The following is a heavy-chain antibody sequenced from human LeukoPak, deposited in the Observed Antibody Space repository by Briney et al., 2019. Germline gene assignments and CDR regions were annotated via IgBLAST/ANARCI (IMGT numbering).Heavy chain of an antibody. D-gene: IGHD3-9*01. CDR3: ARGQNYDILTGPFDY. CDR1: GLTFSSYG. CDR2: IWYDGSNK. J-gene: IGHJ4*02. Sequence: GRSLRLSCAASGLTFSSYGMHWVRQAPGKGLEWVAVIWYDGSNKYYADSVKGRFTISRDNSRNTLYLQMNSLRAEDTAVYYCARGQNYDILTGPFDYWGQGTLVTVSS. V-gene: IGHV3-33*01.